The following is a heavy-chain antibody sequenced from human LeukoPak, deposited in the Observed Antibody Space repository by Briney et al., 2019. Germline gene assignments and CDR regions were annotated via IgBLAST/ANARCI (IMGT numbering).Heavy chain of an antibody. D-gene: IGHD6-13*01. CDR3: ARSSFSPRGIAAAMDWFDP. CDR2: VIPVFGTA. Sequence: ASVKVSCKASGGTFSSYAISWVRQAPGQGLEWMGGVIPVFGTANYAQKFQGRVTITADESTSTAYMELSSLRSEDTAVYYSARSSFSPRGIAAAMDWFDPWGQGTLVTVSS. CDR1: GGTFSSYA. J-gene: IGHJ5*02. V-gene: IGHV1-69*13.